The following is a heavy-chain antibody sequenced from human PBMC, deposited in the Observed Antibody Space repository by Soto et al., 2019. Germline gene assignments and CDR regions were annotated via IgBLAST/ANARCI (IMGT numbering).Heavy chain of an antibody. J-gene: IGHJ4*02. D-gene: IGHD2-21*01. CDR2: LIDTGANT. Sequence: PGGSLRLSCAASGFSFSNFAMSWVRQAPGKGLEWVSGLIDTGANTLYADSVKGRFTISRDNSRNILYLQMDSLRAEDTAIYYCAKHMGHPLPAYSFDHWGQGTLVTVAS. V-gene: IGHV3-23*01. CDR1: GFSFSNFA. CDR3: AKHMGHPLPAYSFDH.